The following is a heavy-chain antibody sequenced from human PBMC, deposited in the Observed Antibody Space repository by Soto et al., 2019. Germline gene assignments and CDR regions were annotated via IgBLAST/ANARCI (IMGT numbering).Heavy chain of an antibody. CDR1: GYSFTSYW. Sequence: GESLKISCKGSGYSFTSYWIGWVRQMPGKGLEWMGIIYPGDSDTRYSPSFQGQVTNSADKSISTAYLQWSSLKASDTAMYYCARHYIGRDPHYYDSSGYYHLDYWGQGTLVTVSS. CDR3: ARHYIGRDPHYYDSSGYYHLDY. J-gene: IGHJ4*02. CDR2: IYPGDSDT. D-gene: IGHD3-22*01. V-gene: IGHV5-51*01.